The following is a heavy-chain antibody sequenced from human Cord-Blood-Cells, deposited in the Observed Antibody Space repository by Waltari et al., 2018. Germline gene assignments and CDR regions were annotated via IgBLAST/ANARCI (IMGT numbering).Heavy chain of an antibody. V-gene: IGHV2-70*01. CDR3: AWIRSCYYGSGNYYAFDI. Sequence: QVTLRESGPALVKPTQTLTLTCTFSGFSLSTSGMCVSWIRQPPGKALEWLALIDWDDNKYYSTSLKTRLTISKDTYKTQVVLTMTNMDPVDTATYYCAWIRSCYYGSGNYYAFDIWGQGTMVTVSS. D-gene: IGHD3-10*01. CDR2: IDWDDNK. J-gene: IGHJ3*02. CDR1: GFSLSTSGMC.